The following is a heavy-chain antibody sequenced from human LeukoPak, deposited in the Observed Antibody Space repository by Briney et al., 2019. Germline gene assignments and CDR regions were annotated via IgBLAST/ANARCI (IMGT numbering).Heavy chain of an antibody. J-gene: IGHJ4*02. V-gene: IGHV4-59*01. CDR1: GGSIDSYY. D-gene: IGHD2-2*01. CDR2: IYYTGST. Sequence: SETLSLTCTVPGGSIDSYYWTWIRQPPGKGLEWIGYIYYTGSTEYHPSLKSRVTISLDTSKNQFSLKLTSVTAADTAVYYCARVYQSAEYYFDYWGQGNLVSVSS. CDR3: ARVYQSAEYYFDY.